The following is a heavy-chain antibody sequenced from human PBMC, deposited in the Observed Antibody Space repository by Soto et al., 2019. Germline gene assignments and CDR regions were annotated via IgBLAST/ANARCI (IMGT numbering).Heavy chain of an antibody. Sequence: GGSLRLSCTASGFTFGDYAMSWFRQAPAKGLEWVGFIRSKAYGGTIEYAASVKGRFTISRDDSKSTAYMELSSLRSEDTAVYYCARAVAVAADFDYWGQGTLVTVSS. CDR3: ARAVAVAADFDY. CDR2: IRSKAYGGTI. D-gene: IGHD6-19*01. CDR1: GFTFGDYA. J-gene: IGHJ4*02. V-gene: IGHV3-49*03.